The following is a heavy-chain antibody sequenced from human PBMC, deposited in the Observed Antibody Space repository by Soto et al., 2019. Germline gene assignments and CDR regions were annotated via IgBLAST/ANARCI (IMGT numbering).Heavy chain of an antibody. CDR1: GFTFSIYS. V-gene: IGHV3-48*01. D-gene: IGHD6-13*01. CDR2: ISGSSSTI. Sequence: EVQLVESGGGLVQPGGSLRLSCAASGFTFSIYSMNWVRQAPGKGLEWVSYISGSSSTIYYADSVKGRFTISRDNAKNSLYLQMNSLRAEDTAVYYCARGNTAAEDYWGQGTLVTVSS. J-gene: IGHJ4*02. CDR3: ARGNTAAEDY.